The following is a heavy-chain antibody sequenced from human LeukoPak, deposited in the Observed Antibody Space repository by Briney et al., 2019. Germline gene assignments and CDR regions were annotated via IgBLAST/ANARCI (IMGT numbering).Heavy chain of an antibody. V-gene: IGHV3-30-3*01. J-gene: IGHJ6*03. CDR3: ARDQAYCSSTSCYYYYMDV. Sequence: GGSLRLSCAASGFTFSSYAMHWVRQAPGKGLEWVAVISYDGSNKYYADSVKGRFTISRDNSKNTLYLQMNSLRAEDTAVYYCARDQAYCSSTSCYYYYMDVWGKGTTVTVSS. CDR2: ISYDGSNK. D-gene: IGHD2-2*01. CDR1: GFTFSSYA.